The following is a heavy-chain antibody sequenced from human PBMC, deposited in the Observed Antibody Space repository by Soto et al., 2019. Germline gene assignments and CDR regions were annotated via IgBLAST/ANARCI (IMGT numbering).Heavy chain of an antibody. J-gene: IGHJ4*02. Sequence: QVQLVESGGGVVQPGRSLRLSCAASGFTFSSYGMHWVRQAPGKGLEWVAVISYDGSNKYYADSVKGRFTISRDNSKNTLYLPMNSLRAEDTAVYYCAKWALGYYFDYWGQGTLVTVSS. V-gene: IGHV3-30*18. CDR3: AKWALGYYFDY. CDR2: ISYDGSNK. CDR1: GFTFSSYG.